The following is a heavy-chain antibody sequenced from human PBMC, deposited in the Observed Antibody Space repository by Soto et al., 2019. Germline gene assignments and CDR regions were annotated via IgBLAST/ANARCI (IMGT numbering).Heavy chain of an antibody. CDR3: ARREIQGPIDY. Sequence: SETLSLTCAVSGYSISSSNWWGWIRQPPGKGLEWIGYIYYSGTTYYNPSLKSRVTMSVDTSKNQFSLKLTSVTAVDTAIYYCARREIQGPIDYWGQGTLVTVSS. CDR2: IYYSGTT. CDR1: GYSISSSNW. V-gene: IGHV4-28*01. D-gene: IGHD1-26*01. J-gene: IGHJ4*02.